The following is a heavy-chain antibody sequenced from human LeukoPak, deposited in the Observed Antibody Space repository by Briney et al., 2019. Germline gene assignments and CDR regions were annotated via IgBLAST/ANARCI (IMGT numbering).Heavy chain of an antibody. CDR2: ISFDGKYK. V-gene: IGHV3-30*03. CDR3: GSCSGDTCYSQPIAY. Sequence: QPGGSLRLSCAASGFPFRNYAMHWVRQAPGKGLEWVAFISFDGKYKSYVDSVKGRFTISRDNSDSTLFLQMNSLRAEDTAVYYCGSCSGDTCYSQPIAYWGQGTLVTVSS. D-gene: IGHD2-15*01. J-gene: IGHJ4*02. CDR1: GFPFRNYA.